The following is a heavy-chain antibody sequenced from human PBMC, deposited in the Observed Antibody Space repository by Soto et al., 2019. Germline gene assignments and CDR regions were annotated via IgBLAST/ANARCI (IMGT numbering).Heavy chain of an antibody. CDR2: IIPIFGTA. J-gene: IGHJ4*02. CDR1: GGTFSSYA. V-gene: IGHV1-69*13. CDR3: AKVMGGWVTQFYFDY. Sequence: GASVKVSCKASGGTFSSYAISWVRQAPGQGLEWMGGIIPIFGTANYAQKFQGRVTITADESTSTAYMELNSLIVEDTAVYYCAKVMGGWVTQFYFDYWGQGALVTVSS. D-gene: IGHD2-21*02.